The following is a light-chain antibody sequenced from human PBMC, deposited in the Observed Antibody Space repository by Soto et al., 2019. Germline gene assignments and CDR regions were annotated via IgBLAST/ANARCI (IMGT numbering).Light chain of an antibody. CDR2: KVS. CDR3: LQGTHWAVT. J-gene: IGKJ5*01. CDR1: QSLVHSDGIAY. V-gene: IGKV2-30*02. Sequence: DSLMNQSPLSLHVTIGQPASISCRPNQSLVHSDGIAYFSWFQQRPGRSPRRLIYKVSNRDSGVPARFSGSGSGTDFALKISRVEAEDVGVYYCLQGTHWAVTFGQGTLVEI.